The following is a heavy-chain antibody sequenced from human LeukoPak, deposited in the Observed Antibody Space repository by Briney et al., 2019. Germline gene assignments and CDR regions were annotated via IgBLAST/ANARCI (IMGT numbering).Heavy chain of an antibody. CDR3: SLLAVASPQDY. V-gene: IGHV3-48*03. Sequence: GGSLRLSCAASGFTFSTYEMHWVRQAPGKGLEWVSDISSSGSTIYYADSVKGRFTTSRDNAKNLLYLQMHSLRAEDTAVYYCSLLAVASPQDYWGQGTLVTVPS. D-gene: IGHD6-19*01. CDR2: ISSSGSTI. CDR1: GFTFSTYE. J-gene: IGHJ4*02.